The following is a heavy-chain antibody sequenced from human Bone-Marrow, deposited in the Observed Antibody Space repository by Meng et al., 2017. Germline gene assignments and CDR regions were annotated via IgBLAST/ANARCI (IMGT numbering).Heavy chain of an antibody. V-gene: IGHV4-4*02. CDR3: ARLGPPIAAGDPFDY. CDR1: SVSISSTNW. D-gene: IGHD6-13*01. Sequence: QVQLQESGPGLVKPSGTLFPTCAVASVSISSTNWWGWVRQPPGKGLWWSGEIHQDGYTNNSPSLKSRVTISVDMSRNQFSLKLNSVTAADTAVYYCARLGPPIAAGDPFDYWGQGTLVTVSS. CDR2: IHQDGYT. J-gene: IGHJ4*02.